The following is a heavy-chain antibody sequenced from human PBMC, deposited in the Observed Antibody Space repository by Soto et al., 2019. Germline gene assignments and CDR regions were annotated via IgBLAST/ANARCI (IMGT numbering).Heavy chain of an antibody. CDR2: ISYDGSNK. Sequence: GGSLRLSCAASGFTFSSYGMHWVRQAPGKGLEWVAVISYDGSNKYYADSVKGRFTISRDNSKNTLYLQMNSLRAEDTAVYYCAKAVQRSAPYYFDYWGQGTLVTVSS. CDR3: AKAVQRSAPYYFDY. V-gene: IGHV3-30*18. CDR1: GFTFSSYG. J-gene: IGHJ4*02. D-gene: IGHD2-15*01.